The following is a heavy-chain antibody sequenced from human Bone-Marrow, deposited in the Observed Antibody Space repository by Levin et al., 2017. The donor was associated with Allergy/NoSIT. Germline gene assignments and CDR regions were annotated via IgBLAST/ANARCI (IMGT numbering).Heavy chain of an antibody. D-gene: IGHD1-14*01. J-gene: IGHJ1*01. V-gene: IGHV3-9*01. Sequence: SCAASGFTFDNYAMHWVRQPPGKGLEWVSGISWNSAEIGYGDSVKGRFTISRDNAKNSLYLQMNSLRAEDTALYYCVKDIQTPEAPGMVLQFWGQGTLVMVSS. CDR2: ISWNSAEI. CDR1: GFTFDNYA. CDR3: VKDIQTPEAPGMVLQF.